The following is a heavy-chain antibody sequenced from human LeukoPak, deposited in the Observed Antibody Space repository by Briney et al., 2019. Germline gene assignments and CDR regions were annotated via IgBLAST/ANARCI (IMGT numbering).Heavy chain of an antibody. Sequence: SETLSLTCTVSGNSISSGNNYWSWIRQPAGKGLEWIGRIYTSGSTNYNPSLKSRVTISGDTSKNQFSLRLSSVTAADTAVYYCARASYSYDINGWVPFDYWGQGTLVTVSS. CDR3: ARASYSYDINGWVPFDY. J-gene: IGHJ4*02. V-gene: IGHV4-61*02. CDR2: IYTSGST. CDR1: GNSISSGNNY. D-gene: IGHD3-22*01.